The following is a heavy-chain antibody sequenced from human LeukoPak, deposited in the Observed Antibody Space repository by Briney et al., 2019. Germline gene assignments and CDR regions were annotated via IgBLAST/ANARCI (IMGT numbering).Heavy chain of an antibody. Sequence: KTGGSLRRSCAASGFTFSSYSMNWVRQAPGKGLESVSSISSSSSYIYYADSVKGRFTISRDNAKNSLYLQMNSLRAEDTAVYYCARVTAVVGGFPFDYWGQGTLVTVSS. V-gene: IGHV3-21*01. CDR1: GFTFSSYS. J-gene: IGHJ4*02. CDR2: ISSSSSYI. CDR3: ARVTAVVGGFPFDY. D-gene: IGHD6-19*01.